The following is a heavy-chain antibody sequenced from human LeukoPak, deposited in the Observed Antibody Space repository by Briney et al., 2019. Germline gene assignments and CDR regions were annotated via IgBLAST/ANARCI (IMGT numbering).Heavy chain of an antibody. V-gene: IGHV5-51*01. J-gene: IGHJ4*02. CDR3: ARPGPACSSTSCSLRY. Sequence: GESLKISCKGSGYSFTSYWIGWVRQMPGKGLEWMGIIYPGDSDTRYSPSFQGQVTISADKSISTAYLQWSSLKASDTAMYYCARPGPACSSTSCSLRYWGQGTLVTVSS. CDR2: IYPGDSDT. D-gene: IGHD2-2*01. CDR1: GYSFTSYW.